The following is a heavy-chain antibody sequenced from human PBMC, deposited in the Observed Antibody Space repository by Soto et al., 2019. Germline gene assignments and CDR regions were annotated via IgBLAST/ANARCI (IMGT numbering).Heavy chain of an antibody. CDR2: IYYSGRT. J-gene: IGHJ4*02. Sequence: SETLSLTCTVSGASISRDDYYWTWIRQPPGKGLELIGYIYYSGRTKYNPSLESRITISIDTAKNHFSLTLSSVSAADTAVYYCAGDRSNSPDYFDYWGQGTLVTVSS. D-gene: IGHD4-4*01. CDR1: GASISRDDYY. V-gene: IGHV4-30-4*01. CDR3: AGDRSNSPDYFDY.